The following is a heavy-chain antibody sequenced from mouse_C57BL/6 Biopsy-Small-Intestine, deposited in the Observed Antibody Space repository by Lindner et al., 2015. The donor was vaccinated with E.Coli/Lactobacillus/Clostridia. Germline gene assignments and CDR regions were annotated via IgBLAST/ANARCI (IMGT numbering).Heavy chain of an antibody. CDR3: TRSPNLRENYFDY. CDR2: ISDGGSFT. CDR1: GFTFSSYA. V-gene: IGHV5-4*01. J-gene: IGHJ2*01. D-gene: IGHD4-1*02. Sequence: VQLQESGGGLVKPGGSLKLSCAASGFTFSSYAMSWVRQTPEKRLERVATISDGGSFTYYPDNVKGRFTISRDNAKSNLYLQMSHLKSEDTAMYYCTRSPNLRENYFDYWGQGTTLTVSS.